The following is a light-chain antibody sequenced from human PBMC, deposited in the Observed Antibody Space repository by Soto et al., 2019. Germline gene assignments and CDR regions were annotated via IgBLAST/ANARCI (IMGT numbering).Light chain of an antibody. CDR1: SSDVGGYNS. J-gene: IGLJ2*01. Sequence: QSALTQPPSSSGSPGQSVTISCTGTSSDVGGYNSVSWYQQHPGKAPKLMIYDVNKRPSGVLDRFSGSKSGNTASLTASGLQTEDEADYYCSAPSAGSNKMLFGGGTQLAVL. CDR3: SAPSAGSNKML. CDR2: DVN. V-gene: IGLV2-8*01.